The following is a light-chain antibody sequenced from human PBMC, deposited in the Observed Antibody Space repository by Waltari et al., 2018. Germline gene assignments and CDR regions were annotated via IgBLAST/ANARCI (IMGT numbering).Light chain of an antibody. V-gene: IGKV4-1*01. Sequence: DIVMTQSPDSLAVSLGERATINCKSSQSVLYSPNSKNYLAWYQQKPGQPPKLLIYWASSRESGVPDRFSGSGSGTNFTLTITSLQAEDVALYYCQQYYSPPLTFGQGTKVEIK. CDR3: QQYYSPPLT. CDR2: WAS. J-gene: IGKJ1*01. CDR1: QSVLYSPNSKNY.